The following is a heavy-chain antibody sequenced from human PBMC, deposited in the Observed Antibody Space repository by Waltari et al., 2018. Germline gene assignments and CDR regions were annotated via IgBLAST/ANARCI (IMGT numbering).Heavy chain of an antibody. Sequence: EVQLLESGGGLVQPGGSLRLSCAASGFSFRSFGMSWVRQAPGKGRGGVSAIGAFTSTYYADSGKGRFTISRDNSKNTLFLQMNSLRAEDTAIYYCARVHSLGQYDTSGAESNFDHWGQGALVTVSS. CDR1: GFSFRSFG. V-gene: IGHV3-23*01. CDR3: ARVHSLGQYDTSGAESNFDH. D-gene: IGHD3-22*01. J-gene: IGHJ4*02. CDR2: IGAFTST.